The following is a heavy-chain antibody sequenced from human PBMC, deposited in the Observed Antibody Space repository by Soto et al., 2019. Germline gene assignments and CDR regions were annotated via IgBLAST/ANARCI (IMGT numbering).Heavy chain of an antibody. Sequence: QVQLVQSGAEVKEPGASVKVSCKASGYTFTSYGISWVRQAPGQGLEWMGWINTYDGDTKYAQKLQGRVTMATDTSTSTADMELRSLRPDDTALYYCARHDCVSSSGYIANWGQGTLVTGSS. J-gene: IGHJ4*02. CDR3: ARHDCVSSSGYIAN. CDR1: GYTFTSYG. CDR2: INTYDGDT. D-gene: IGHD3-22*01. V-gene: IGHV1-18*01.